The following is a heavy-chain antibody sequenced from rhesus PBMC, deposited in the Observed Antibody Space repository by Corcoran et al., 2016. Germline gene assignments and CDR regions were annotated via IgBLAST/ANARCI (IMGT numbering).Heavy chain of an antibody. V-gene: IGHV4-76*01. Sequence: QVQLQESGPGVVKPSETLSLTCAVSGYSISSGYDWSWIRQPPGKGLEWIGYIYGSSASTNYNPSLKNRVTISKDTSKNQFSLKLSSVTAADTAVYYCARGLSWNYRLDYWGQGVLVTVSS. J-gene: IGHJ4*01. CDR2: IYGSSAST. CDR3: ARGLSWNYRLDY. CDR1: GYSISSGYD. D-gene: IGHD1-1*01.